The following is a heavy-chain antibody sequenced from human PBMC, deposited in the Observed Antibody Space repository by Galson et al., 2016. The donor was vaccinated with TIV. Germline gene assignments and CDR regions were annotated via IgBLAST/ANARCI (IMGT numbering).Heavy chain of an antibody. Sequence: SVKASCKASGDTFLSYPFNWVRQAPGQGLEWMGGFIPLFGTPNYAQKFKGSVTITADESTSPVHMELSSLRAEDAAVYYCAKDRNTAMDTYHQYYGMDVWGQGTTVTVSS. CDR2: FIPLFGTP. V-gene: IGHV1-69*13. CDR3: AKDRNTAMDTYHQYYGMDV. J-gene: IGHJ6*02. D-gene: IGHD5-18*01. CDR1: GDTFLSYP.